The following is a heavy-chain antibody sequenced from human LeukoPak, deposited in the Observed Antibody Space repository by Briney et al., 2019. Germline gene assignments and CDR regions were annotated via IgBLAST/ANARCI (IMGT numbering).Heavy chain of an antibody. CDR1: GFDFRTHA. V-gene: IGHV3-23*01. CDR3: AKWDKRAAAEAFDV. D-gene: IGHD6-13*01. Sequence: GGSLRLSCEASGFDFRTHAVTWVRQAPGKGLEWVSTLSYNEDAAYYADSVKGRFAISRDNSKNTLFLQMNSLRAEDTAVYYCAKWDKRAAAEAFDVWGQGTMVTVSS. J-gene: IGHJ3*01. CDR2: LSYNEDAA.